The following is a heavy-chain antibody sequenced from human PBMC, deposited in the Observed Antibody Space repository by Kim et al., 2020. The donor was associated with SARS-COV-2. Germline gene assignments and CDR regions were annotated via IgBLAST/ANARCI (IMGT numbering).Heavy chain of an antibody. J-gene: IGHJ4*02. V-gene: IGHV3-30*04. CDR2: ISYDGSNK. CDR1: GFTFSSYA. Sequence: GGSLRLSCAASGFTFSSYAMHWVRQAPGKGLEWVAVISYDGSNKYYADSVKGRFTISRDNSKNTLYLQMNSLRAEDTAVYYCARDHSAEYYYGSGSLDYWGQGTLVTVSS. D-gene: IGHD3-10*01. CDR3: ARDHSAEYYYGSGSLDY.